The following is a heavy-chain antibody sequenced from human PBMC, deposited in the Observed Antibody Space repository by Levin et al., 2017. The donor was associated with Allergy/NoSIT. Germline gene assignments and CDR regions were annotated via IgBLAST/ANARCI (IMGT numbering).Heavy chain of an antibody. CDR1: GYTFTGYY. V-gene: IGHV1-2*02. D-gene: IGHD6-13*01. CDR3: ARGFPPKGGSRMKDTPGD. J-gene: IGHJ4*02. Sequence: ASVKVSCKASGYTFTGYYMHWVRQAPGQGLEWMGWINPNSGGTNYAQKFQGRVTMTRDTSISTAYMELSRLRSDDTAVYYCARGFPPKGGSRMKDTPGDWGQGTLVTVSS. CDR2: INPNSGGT.